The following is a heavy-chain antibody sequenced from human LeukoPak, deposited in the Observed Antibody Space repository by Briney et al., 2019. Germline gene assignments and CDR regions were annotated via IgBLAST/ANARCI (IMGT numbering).Heavy chain of an antibody. D-gene: IGHD7-27*01. J-gene: IGHJ4*02. V-gene: IGHV1-8*01. Sequence: ASVKVSCKTSGYTYTSYDFNWVRQATGQRPEWMGWMSPNSGDTGYAQKFQDRVTMTRNTSISTAYMELSSLRSDDTAVYYCARGPPNWGYDYWGPGTLVTVSS. CDR2: MSPNSGDT. CDR3: ARGPPNWGYDY. CDR1: GYTYTSYD.